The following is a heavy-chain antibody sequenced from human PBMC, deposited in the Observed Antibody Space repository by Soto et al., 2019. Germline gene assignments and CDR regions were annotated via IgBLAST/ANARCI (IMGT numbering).Heavy chain of an antibody. Sequence: PSGRMSLTCAVSSGSMNSGGDSWRWIRQPPGKGLEWIGYIYHSGSTYYNPSLKSRVTISVDRSKNQFSLKLSSVTAADTAVYYCARVPSPWGQGTLVTVSS. J-gene: IGHJ5*02. V-gene: IGHV4-30-2*01. CDR3: ARVPSP. CDR1: SGSMNSGGDS. CDR2: IYHSGST.